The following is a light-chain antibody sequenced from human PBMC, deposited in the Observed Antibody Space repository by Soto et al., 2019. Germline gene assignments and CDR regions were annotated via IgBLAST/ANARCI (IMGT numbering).Light chain of an antibody. CDR1: SSDVGASNY. CDR3: NAYTTSSTRV. V-gene: IGLV2-14*01. Sequence: QSVLTQPASVSGSPGQSITISCTGTSSDVGASNYVSWYQQLPGKVPILIFYEVSSRPSGVSDRFSGSKSGNTASLTISGLQAEDEGDYYCNAYTTSSTRVFGSGTKVTVL. J-gene: IGLJ1*01. CDR2: EVS.